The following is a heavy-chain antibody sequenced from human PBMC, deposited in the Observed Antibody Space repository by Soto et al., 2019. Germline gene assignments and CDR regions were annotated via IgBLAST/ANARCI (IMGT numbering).Heavy chain of an antibody. CDR1: GGSISSGDYY. CDR2: IYYSGST. V-gene: IGHV4-30-4*01. Sequence: KPSETLSLTCTVSGGSISSGDYYWSWIRQPPGKGLEWIGYIYYSGSTYYNTSLKSRVTISVDTSKNQFSLKLSSVTAADTAVYYCARESLGIVVVPADGLDAFDIWGQGTMVTVSS. CDR3: ARESLGIVVVPADGLDAFDI. D-gene: IGHD2-2*01. J-gene: IGHJ3*02.